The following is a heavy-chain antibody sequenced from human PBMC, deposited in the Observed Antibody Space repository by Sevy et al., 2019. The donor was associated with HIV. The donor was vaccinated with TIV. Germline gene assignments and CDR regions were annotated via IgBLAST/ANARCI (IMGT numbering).Heavy chain of an antibody. J-gene: IGHJ6*02. CDR1: GGSFSGYY. D-gene: IGHD3-22*01. V-gene: IGHV4-34*01. Sequence: SETLSLTCAVYGGSFSGYYWSWIRQPPGKGLEWIGEINHSGSTNYNPSLKSRVTISVGTSKNQFSLKLSSVTAADTAVYYCARAAYDSSGYYGYYYYGMDVWGQGTTVTVSS. CDR2: INHSGST. CDR3: ARAAYDSSGYYGYYYYGMDV.